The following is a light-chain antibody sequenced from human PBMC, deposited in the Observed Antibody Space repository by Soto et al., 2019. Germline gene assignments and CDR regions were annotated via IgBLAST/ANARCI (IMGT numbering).Light chain of an antibody. CDR3: CSYAGSYTWV. J-gene: IGLJ3*02. V-gene: IGLV2-11*01. CDR1: GSDVGGYNY. CDR2: EVS. Sequence: QSALTQPRSVSGSPGQSVTISCTGTGSDVGGYNYVSWNQQHPGKAPKLMIYEVSKRPSGVPDRFSGSKSGNTASLTISGLQAEDAADYYCCSYAGSYTWVFGGGTKLTVL.